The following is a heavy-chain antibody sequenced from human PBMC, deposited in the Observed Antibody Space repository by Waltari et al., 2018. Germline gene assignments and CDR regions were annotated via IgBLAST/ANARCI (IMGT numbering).Heavy chain of an antibody. CDR3: ATTLTSLIAVAGMGAFDI. J-gene: IGHJ3*02. CDR1: GSTLTELS. D-gene: IGHD6-19*01. Sequence: QVQVVQSGAEVQKPGAHVKVPCKVSGSTLTELSIHWVRQAPGKGLEWMGGFDPEHGKTTDAQKFQGRVTMAEDTVTDTAYMELSSLRSEDTAVYYCATTLTSLIAVAGMGAFDIWGQGTMVTVSS. CDR2: FDPEHGKT. V-gene: IGHV1-24*01.